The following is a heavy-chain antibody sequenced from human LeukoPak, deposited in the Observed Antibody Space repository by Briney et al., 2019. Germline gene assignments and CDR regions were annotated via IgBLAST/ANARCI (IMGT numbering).Heavy chain of an antibody. CDR2: ISYDGSNK. CDR1: GFTFSSYA. CDR3: ARAPHLDYMDV. V-gene: IGHV3-30*04. Sequence: GGSLRLSCAASGFTFSSYAMHWVRQAPGKGLEWVAVISYDGSNKYYADSVKGRFTISRDNSKNTLYLQMNSLRAEDTAVYYCARAPHLDYMDVWGKGTTVTVSS. J-gene: IGHJ6*03.